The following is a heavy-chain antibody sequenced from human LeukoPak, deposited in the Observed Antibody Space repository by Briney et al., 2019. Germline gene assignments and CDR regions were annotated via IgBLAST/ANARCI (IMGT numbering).Heavy chain of an antibody. CDR2: IIPIFGTA. CDR3: ARDGYYYDSSGTPPDY. J-gene: IGHJ4*02. Sequence: ASVKVSCKASGGTFSSYAISWVRQAPGQGLEWMGRIIPIFGTANYAQKFQGRVTITADKSTSTAYMELSGLRSEDTAVYYCARDGYYYDSSGTPPDYWGQGTLVTVSS. D-gene: IGHD3-22*01. V-gene: IGHV1-69*06. CDR1: GGTFSSYA.